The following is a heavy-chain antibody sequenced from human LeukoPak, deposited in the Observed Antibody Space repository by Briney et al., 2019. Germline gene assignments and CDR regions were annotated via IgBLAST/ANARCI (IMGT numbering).Heavy chain of an antibody. CDR1: GGSISSSSYY. CDR2: IYHSGST. Sequence: SETLSLTCTVSGGSISSSSYYWSWIRQPPGKGLEWIGTIYHSGSTYYNPSLKSRVTISVDTSRNQFSLRLSSVTAADTAVYYCAREQSDSIVVVADNWFDPWGQGTLVTVSS. CDR3: AREQSDSIVVVADNWFDP. V-gene: IGHV4-39*07. D-gene: IGHD2-15*01. J-gene: IGHJ5*02.